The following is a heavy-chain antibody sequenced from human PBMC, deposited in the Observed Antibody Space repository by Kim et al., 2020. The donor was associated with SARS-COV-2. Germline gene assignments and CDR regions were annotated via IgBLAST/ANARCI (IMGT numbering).Heavy chain of an antibody. CDR3: ASDSGGRTVTNWYFDL. CDR1: GGTFSSYA. J-gene: IGHJ2*01. V-gene: IGHV1-69*13. CDR2: IIPIFGTA. D-gene: IGHD4-17*01. Sequence: SVKVSCKASGGTFSSYAISWVRQAPGQGLEWMGGIIPIFGTANYAQKFQGRVTITADESTSTAYMELSSLRSEDTAVYYCASDSGGRTVTNWYFDLWGRGTLVTVSS.